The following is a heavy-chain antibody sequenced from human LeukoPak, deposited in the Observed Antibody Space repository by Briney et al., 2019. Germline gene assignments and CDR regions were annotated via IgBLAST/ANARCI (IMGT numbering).Heavy chain of an antibody. V-gene: IGHV3-23*01. CDR3: AKDVGTAALFVFYFDL. CDR1: GFTFSTSA. J-gene: IGHJ2*01. D-gene: IGHD6-6*01. Sequence: GGSLRLSCAAAGFTFSTSAISWVRQAPGKGMEWVSAISGSGGSTYYAASVKGRFTISRDNSKNTLYLQMNSLRAEDTAVYYCAKDVGTAALFVFYFDLWGRGARVTVSS. CDR2: ISGSGGST.